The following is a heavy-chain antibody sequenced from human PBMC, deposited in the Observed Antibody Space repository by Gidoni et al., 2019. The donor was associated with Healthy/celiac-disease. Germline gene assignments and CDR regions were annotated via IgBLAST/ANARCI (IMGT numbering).Heavy chain of an antibody. CDR1: GFTFSSYG. CDR3: ARDGGYCSGGSCLDI. CDR2: IWYDGSNK. J-gene: IGHJ3*02. Sequence: QVQLVESGGGVVQPGRSLRLSCAASGFTFSSYGMHWVRQAPGKGLEWVAVIWYDGSNKYYADSVKGRFTISRDNSKNTLYLQMNSLRAEDTAVYYCARDGGYCSGGSCLDIWGQGTMVTVSS. D-gene: IGHD2-15*01. V-gene: IGHV3-33*01.